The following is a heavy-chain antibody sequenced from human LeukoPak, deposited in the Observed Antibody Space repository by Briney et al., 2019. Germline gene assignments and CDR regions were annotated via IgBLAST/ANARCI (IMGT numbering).Heavy chain of an antibody. J-gene: IGHJ4*02. D-gene: IGHD6-19*01. CDR3: ARVVSGLPYYFDY. CDR1: GYTFTGYY. V-gene: IGHV1-2*02. Sequence: ASVKVSCKASGYTFTGYYMHWVRQAPGQGLEWMGWINPNSGGTNYAQKFQGRVTMTRDTSISTAYMELSRLRSDDTAVYYCARVVSGLPYYFDYWGQGTLVTVSS. CDR2: INPNSGGT.